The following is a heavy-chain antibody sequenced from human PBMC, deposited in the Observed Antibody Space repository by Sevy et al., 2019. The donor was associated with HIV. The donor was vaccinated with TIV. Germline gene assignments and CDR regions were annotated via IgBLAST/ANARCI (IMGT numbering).Heavy chain of an antibody. CDR1: GFTFSVSA. CDR2: IRSKTNTYAT. J-gene: IGHJ4*02. V-gene: IGHV3-73*01. Sequence: GGSLRLSCAASGFTFSVSAMHWVRQASGKGLEWVGRIRSKTNTYATEYAASMKGRFTISRDDSNSTAYLQMNSLKTEDTAVYYRTTAYSDWSLYDHWGQGTLVTVSS. D-gene: IGHD3-9*01. CDR3: TTAYSDWSLYDH.